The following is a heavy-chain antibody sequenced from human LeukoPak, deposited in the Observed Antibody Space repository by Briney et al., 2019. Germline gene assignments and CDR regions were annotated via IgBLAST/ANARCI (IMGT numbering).Heavy chain of an antibody. V-gene: IGHV4-30-4*01. D-gene: IGHD4-23*01. Sequence: PSETLSLTCTVSGGSISSGDYYWSWIRQPPGKGLEWIGYIYYSGSTYYNPSLKSRVTISVDTSKNQFSLKLSSVTAADTAVYYCARVCNYYGGNLYFDYWGQGTLVTVSS. CDR3: ARVCNYYGGNLYFDY. CDR1: GGSISSGDYY. J-gene: IGHJ4*02. CDR2: IYYSGST.